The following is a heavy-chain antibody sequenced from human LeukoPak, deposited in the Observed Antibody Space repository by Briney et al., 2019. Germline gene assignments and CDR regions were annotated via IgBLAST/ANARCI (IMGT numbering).Heavy chain of an antibody. CDR2: INPNSGGT. Sequence: GASVTVSYKASGYTFTVYYMHWVRQAPGQGLEWMGWINPNSGGTNYAQKFQGRVTMTRDTSISTAYMELSRLRSDDTAVYYCARGPLLWFGELWPSYYYYMDVWGEGTTVTISS. V-gene: IGHV1-2*02. CDR3: ARGPLLWFGELWPSYYYYMDV. D-gene: IGHD3-10*01. CDR1: GYTFTVYY. J-gene: IGHJ6*03.